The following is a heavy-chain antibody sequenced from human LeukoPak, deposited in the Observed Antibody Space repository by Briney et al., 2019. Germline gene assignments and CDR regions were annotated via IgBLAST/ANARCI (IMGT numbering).Heavy chain of an antibody. CDR3: AKDLVGCSGGSCYHFDI. CDR2: ITSSSSHV. J-gene: IGHJ3*02. Sequence: GGSLRLSCAASGLSFRDYAMSRVRQAPGTGLEWVSSITSSSSHVYYADSVKGRFTISRDNAKNSLYLQMNSLKAEDTAVYYCAKDLVGCSGGSCYHFDIWGQGTMVTVSS. CDR1: GLSFRDYA. D-gene: IGHD2-15*01. V-gene: IGHV3-21*01.